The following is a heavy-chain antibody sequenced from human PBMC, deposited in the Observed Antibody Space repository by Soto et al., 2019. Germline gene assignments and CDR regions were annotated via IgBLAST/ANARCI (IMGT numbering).Heavy chain of an antibody. CDR1: GFTFSSYA. CDR2: ISGSGGST. Sequence: PGGSLRLSCAASGFTFSSYAMSWVRQAPGKGLEWVSAISGSGGSTYYADSVKGRFTISRDNSKNTLYLQMNSLRAEDTAVYYCAKDHQPLGELLVYYFDYWGQGTLVTVSS. D-gene: IGHD3-10*01. CDR3: AKDHQPLGELLVYYFDY. J-gene: IGHJ4*02. V-gene: IGHV3-23*01.